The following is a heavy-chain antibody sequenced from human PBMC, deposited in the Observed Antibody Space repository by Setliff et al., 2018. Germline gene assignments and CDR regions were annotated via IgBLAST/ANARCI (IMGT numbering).Heavy chain of an antibody. Sequence: SVKVSCKASGDTFSTYALSWVRQAPGQGLEWMGGITPIFETAHYAEKFRDRVTITADKSTTTVHMELSRLVSEDTAVYFCARDSVTLGQLERRGGWHYYGLDVWGQGTTVTVSS. J-gene: IGHJ6*02. CDR2: ITPIFETA. V-gene: IGHV1-69*06. CDR1: GDTFSTYA. D-gene: IGHD1-1*01. CDR3: ARDSVTLGQLERRGGWHYYGLDV.